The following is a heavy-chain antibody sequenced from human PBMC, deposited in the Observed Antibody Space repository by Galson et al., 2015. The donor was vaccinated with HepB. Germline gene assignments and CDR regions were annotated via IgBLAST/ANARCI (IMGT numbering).Heavy chain of an antibody. D-gene: IGHD1-20*01. V-gene: IGHV3-23*01. CDR2: ITSSGGGT. CDR1: GFTFSSYA. Sequence: SLRLSCAASGFTFSSYAMIWVRQAPGKGLEWVSSITSSGGGTYYVDSVKGRFTISRDNSKNTLSLQMNSLRAEDTAIYYCAKRPITSPAPFDYWGPGTLVTVSS. CDR3: AKRPITSPAPFDY. J-gene: IGHJ4*02.